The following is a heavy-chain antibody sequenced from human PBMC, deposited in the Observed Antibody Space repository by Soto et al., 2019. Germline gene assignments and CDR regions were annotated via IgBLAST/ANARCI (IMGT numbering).Heavy chain of an antibody. V-gene: IGHV1-2*04. D-gene: IGHD2-2*01. J-gene: IGHJ5*02. CDR1: GYTSNGYY. Sequence: ASVKVSCKASGYTSNGYYMHWVRQAPGQGLEWMGWINPNSGGTNYAQKFQGWVTMTRDTSISTAYMELSRLRSDDTAVYYCARGPNIVVVPAATRWFDPWGQGTLVTVSS. CDR2: INPNSGGT. CDR3: ARGPNIVVVPAATRWFDP.